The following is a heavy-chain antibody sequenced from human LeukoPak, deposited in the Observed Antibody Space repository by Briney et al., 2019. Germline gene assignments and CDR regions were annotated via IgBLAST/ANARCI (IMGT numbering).Heavy chain of an antibody. J-gene: IGHJ4*02. CDR1: GFTFNSYA. D-gene: IGHD2-15*01. Sequence: GGSLRLSCAASGFTFNSYAMSWVRQAPGKGLEWVSAIGDSGVNTYDADSVKGRFTISRDNSKNTLYLQMNSLRAEDTAIYYCAKQIGYCSDGSCYFTSWGQGTLVTVPS. CDR3: AKQIGYCSDGSCYFTS. CDR2: IGDSGVNT. V-gene: IGHV3-23*01.